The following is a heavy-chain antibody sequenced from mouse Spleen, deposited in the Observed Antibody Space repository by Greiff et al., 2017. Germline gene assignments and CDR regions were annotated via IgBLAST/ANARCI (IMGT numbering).Heavy chain of an antibody. CDR2: ISSGGGNT. V-gene: IGHV5-9*04. CDR1: GFTFSSYA. Sequence: EVKLVESGGGLVKLGGSLKLSCAASGFTFSSYAMSWVRQTPEKRLEWVATISSGGGNTYYPDSVKGRFTISRDNAKNTLYLQMSSLKSEDTAMYYCARHCLRDYFDYWGQGTTLTVSS. D-gene: IGHD6-1*01. J-gene: IGHJ2*01. CDR3: ARHCLRDYFDY.